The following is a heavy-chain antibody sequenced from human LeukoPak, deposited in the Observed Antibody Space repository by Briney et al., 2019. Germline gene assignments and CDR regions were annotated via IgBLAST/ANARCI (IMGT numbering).Heavy chain of an antibody. CDR1: GGSISSYY. J-gene: IGHJ4*02. Sequence: SETLSLTCTVSGGSISSYYWSWIRQPPGKGLEWIGYIYYSGSTNYNPSLKSRVTISVDTSKNQFSLKLSSVIAADTAVYYCARALRGSGYYGYWGQGTLVTVSS. CDR2: IYYSGST. V-gene: IGHV4-59*01. D-gene: IGHD3-3*01. CDR3: ARALRGSGYYGY.